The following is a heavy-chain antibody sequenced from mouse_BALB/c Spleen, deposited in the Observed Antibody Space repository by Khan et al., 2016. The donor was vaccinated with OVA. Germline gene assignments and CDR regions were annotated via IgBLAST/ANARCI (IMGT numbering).Heavy chain of an antibody. Sequence: EVELVESGGGLVKPGGSLKLSCAASGFTFSSYAVSWVRQTPEKRLEWVATINSDGAYTYYPDSVKGRFAISRDNAMNTLYLQTSSLRSEDTAMYYCARHNFGPFAYWGQGTLVTVSA. CDR1: GFTFSSYA. V-gene: IGHV5-9-3*01. CDR3: ARHNFGPFAY. D-gene: IGHD1-3*01. J-gene: IGHJ3*01. CDR2: INSDGAYT.